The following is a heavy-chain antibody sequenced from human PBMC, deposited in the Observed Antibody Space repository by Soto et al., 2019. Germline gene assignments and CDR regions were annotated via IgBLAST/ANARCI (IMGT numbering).Heavy chain of an antibody. V-gene: IGHV4-30-4*01. CDR1: GGSISSGDYY. CDR3: AGVHLSGLGY. CDR2: IYYSGST. J-gene: IGHJ4*02. Sequence: SETVSLTCTVSGGSISSGDYYWSWIRQPPGKGLEWIGYIYYSGSTYYNPSLKSRVTISVDTSKNQFSLKLSSVTAADTAVYYCAGVHLSGLGYWAQRTLVTVSS. D-gene: IGHD5-12*01.